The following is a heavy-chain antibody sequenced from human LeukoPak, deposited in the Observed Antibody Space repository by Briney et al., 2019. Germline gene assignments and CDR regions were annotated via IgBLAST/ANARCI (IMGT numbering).Heavy chain of an antibody. Sequence: ASVKVSCKASGSTFTSYGISWVRQAPGQGLEWMGWISAYNGNTNYAQKLQGRVTMTTDTSTSTAYMELRSLRSDDTAVYYCARAGVDGTDYYYYGMDVWGQGTTVTVSS. CDR2: ISAYNGNT. J-gene: IGHJ6*02. CDR3: ARAGVDGTDYYYYGMDV. V-gene: IGHV1-18*01. CDR1: GSTFTSYG. D-gene: IGHD2-15*01.